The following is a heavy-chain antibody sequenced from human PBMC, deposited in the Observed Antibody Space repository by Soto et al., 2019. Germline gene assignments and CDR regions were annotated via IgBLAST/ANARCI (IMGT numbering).Heavy chain of an antibody. CDR1: GFSLNTAGMG. CDR2: IYWNDDG. Sequence: QITLKQSGPTLVKPTQPLTLTCSFSGFSLNTAGMGVGWIRRPPGKALGWLALIYWNDDGRYNPSLKSRLTISHDSSKNPVVLTMPNMDPVDTATYSCANLYNWNYITPFDYWGRGILLSVSS. D-gene: IGHD1-7*01. V-gene: IGHV2-5*01. CDR3: ANLYNWNYITPFDY. J-gene: IGHJ4*02.